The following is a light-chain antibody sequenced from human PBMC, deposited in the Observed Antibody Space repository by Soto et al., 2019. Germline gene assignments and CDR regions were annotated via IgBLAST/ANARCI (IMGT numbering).Light chain of an antibody. CDR2: DVT. J-gene: IGLJ1*01. CDR3: SSYTSSRSYV. Sequence: LTQPASVSGSPGQSITISCTGTSSDVGAYNYVSWYQQHPGKAPKLMIFDVTNRPSGVSDRFSGSKSGNTASLTISGLQAEDETDYYCSSYTSSRSYVFGTGTKVTVL. CDR1: SSDVGAYNY. V-gene: IGLV2-14*03.